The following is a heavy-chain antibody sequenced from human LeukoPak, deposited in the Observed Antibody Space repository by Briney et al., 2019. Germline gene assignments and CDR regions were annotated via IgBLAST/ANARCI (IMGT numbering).Heavy chain of an antibody. D-gene: IGHD3-3*01. CDR1: GFTFSSYV. CDR2: ISDSGGTT. V-gene: IGHV3-23*01. Sequence: GGSLRLSCAASGFTFSSYVMHWVRQAPGKGLEWVSGISDSGGTTYYADSVKGRFTISRDNSKNTLYLQMNSLTAEDTAIYYCAKDRRRFWSGYLDYWGQGALVTVSS. CDR3: AKDRRRFWSGYLDY. J-gene: IGHJ4*02.